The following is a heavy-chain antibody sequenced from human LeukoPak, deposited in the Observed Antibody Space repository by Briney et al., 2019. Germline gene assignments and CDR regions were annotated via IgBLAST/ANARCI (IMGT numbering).Heavy chain of an antibody. V-gene: IGHV4-30-2*01. CDR3: ARGTTVTTWGDNWFDP. J-gene: IGHJ5*02. CDR1: GGSINSGAYS. D-gene: IGHD4-17*01. Sequence: PSQTLSLTCAVSGGSINSGAYSWSWIRQPPGKGLEWIGYIYHTGSIYSNPSLKSRVTISIDRSKNQFSLKLNSVTAADTAVYYCARGTTVTTWGDNWFDPWGQGTLVTVSS. CDR2: IYHTGSI.